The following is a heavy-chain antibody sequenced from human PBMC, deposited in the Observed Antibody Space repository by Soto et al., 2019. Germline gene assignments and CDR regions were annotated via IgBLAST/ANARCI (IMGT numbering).Heavy chain of an antibody. J-gene: IGHJ2*01. V-gene: IGHV1-69*02. CDR1: GYTFSSYH. CDR2: IIPILGIA. CDR3: ARGNNWNDPDL. Sequence: PVKVSCKASGYTFSSYHINWVRQAPGQGLEWMGRIIPILGIANYAQKFQGRVTITADKSTSTAYMELSSLRSEDTAVYYCARGNNWNDPDLWGRGTLVTVSS. D-gene: IGHD1-1*01.